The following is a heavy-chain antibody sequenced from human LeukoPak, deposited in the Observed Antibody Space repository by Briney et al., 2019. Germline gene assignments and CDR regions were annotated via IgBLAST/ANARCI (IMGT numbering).Heavy chain of an antibody. CDR1: GYTFTSYD. D-gene: IGHD3-10*01. J-gene: IGHJ4*02. V-gene: IGHV1-8*01. Sequence: EASVKLSCKASGYTFTSYDINWVRQATGQGLEWMGWMNPNSGNTGYAQKFQGRVTMTRNTSISTAYMELSSLRSEDTAVYYWARGGSHYYGSESYYTTFDYWGQGTLVTVSS. CDR3: ARGGSHYYGSESYYTTFDY. CDR2: MNPNSGNT.